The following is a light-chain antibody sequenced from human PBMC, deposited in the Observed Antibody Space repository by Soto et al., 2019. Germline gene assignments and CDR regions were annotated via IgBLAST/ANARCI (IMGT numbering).Light chain of an antibody. J-gene: IGKJ1*01. CDR2: GAT. V-gene: IGKV3-15*01. CDR3: HPDNHWPWT. Sequence: EIVMTQSPVTLSVSPGERATLSCRASQSVRSNLAWYQQKPGQAPRLLFYGATTRATGIPVRFSASGSGTEVTLTISSLQSEDFAVYFCHPDNHWPWTFGQGTKVEIK. CDR1: QSVRSN.